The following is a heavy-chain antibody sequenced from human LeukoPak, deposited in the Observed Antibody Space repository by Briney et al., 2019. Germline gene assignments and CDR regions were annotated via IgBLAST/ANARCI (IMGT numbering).Heavy chain of an antibody. J-gene: IGHJ5*02. CDR1: GGSISSGGYS. CDR2: IYHSGST. V-gene: IGHV4-30-2*01. D-gene: IGHD5-12*01. CDR3: ARDGYGHIHRQHNWFDP. Sequence: KPSQTLSLTCAVSGGSISSGGYSWRWIRQPPGKGLEWIGYIYHSGSTYYNPSLKSRVTISVDRSKNQFSLKLSSVTAADTAVYYCARDGYGHIHRQHNWFDPWGQGTLVTVSS.